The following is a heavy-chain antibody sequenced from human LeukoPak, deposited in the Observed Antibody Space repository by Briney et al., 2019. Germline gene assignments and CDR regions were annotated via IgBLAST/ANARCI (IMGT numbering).Heavy chain of an antibody. CDR1: GGSISSGSYY. CDR3: ARHVRGSGWYMYNWFDP. Sequence: SETLSLTCTVSGGSISSGSYYWSWIRQPAGKGLEWIGRIYSSGSTNYNPSLKSRVTISVDTSKNQFSLKLSSVTAADTAVYYCARHVRGSGWYMYNWFDPWGQGTLVTVSS. V-gene: IGHV4-61*02. CDR2: IYSSGST. J-gene: IGHJ5*02. D-gene: IGHD6-19*01.